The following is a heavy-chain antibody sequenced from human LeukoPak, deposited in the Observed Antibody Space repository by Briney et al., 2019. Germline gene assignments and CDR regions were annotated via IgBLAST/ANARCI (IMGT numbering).Heavy chain of an antibody. CDR1: GYRFTGYN. CDR3: ARDQYNVIDS. J-gene: IGHJ4*02. Sequence: ASVKVSCKASGYRFTGYNIDWVRQAPGQRPEWMGRINAENGDTKYSQKFQGRVTITRDTFASTSYMELSSLRSEDTAVYYCARDQYNVIDSWGQGTLVAVSS. V-gene: IGHV1-3*01. CDR2: INAENGDT. D-gene: IGHD1-14*01.